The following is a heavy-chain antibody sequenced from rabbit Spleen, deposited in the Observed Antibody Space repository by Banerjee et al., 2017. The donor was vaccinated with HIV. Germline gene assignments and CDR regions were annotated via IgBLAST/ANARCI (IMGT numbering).Heavy chain of an antibody. CDR2: IYTDNSKT. J-gene: IGHJ4*01. V-gene: IGHV1S45*01. D-gene: IGHD8-1*01. Sequence: QEQLVESGGGLVKPGASLTLTCKASGFSFSRGYDMCWVRQAPGKGLEWIACIYTDNSKTYYASWAKGRFTVSKTSSPSVTLQMTSLTVADTATYFCARDAGSGPYIDGYFTLWGQGTLVTVS. CDR3: ARDAGSGPYIDGYFTL. CDR1: GFSFSRGYD.